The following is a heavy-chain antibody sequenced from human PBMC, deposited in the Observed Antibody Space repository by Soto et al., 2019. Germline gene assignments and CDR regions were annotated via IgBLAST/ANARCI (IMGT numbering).Heavy chain of an antibody. V-gene: IGHV3-33*01. J-gene: IGHJ4*02. CDR3: ARGLYSYYDILTGYSLFDY. CDR1: GFTFSSYG. Sequence: QVQLVESGGGVVQPGRSLRLSCAASGFTFSSYGMHWVRQAPGKGLEWVAVIWYDGSNKYYADSVKGRFTISRDNSKNTLYLQMDSLRAEDTAVYYCARGLYSYYDILTGYSLFDYWGQGTLVTVSS. D-gene: IGHD3-9*01. CDR2: IWYDGSNK.